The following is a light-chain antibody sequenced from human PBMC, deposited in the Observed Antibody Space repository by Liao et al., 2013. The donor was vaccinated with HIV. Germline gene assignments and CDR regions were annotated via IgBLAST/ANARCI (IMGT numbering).Light chain of an antibody. V-gene: IGLV3-21*01. J-gene: IGLJ1*01. CDR1: NIGSKS. Sequence: SYELTQPPSVSVAPGKTARITCGGNNIGSKSVHWYQQKPGQSPVLVIYQDSKRPSGIPERFSGSNSGNTATLTISGTQAMDEADYYCQVWDSTSDHHVFGTGTKVTVL. CDR2: QDS. CDR3: QVWDSTSDHHV.